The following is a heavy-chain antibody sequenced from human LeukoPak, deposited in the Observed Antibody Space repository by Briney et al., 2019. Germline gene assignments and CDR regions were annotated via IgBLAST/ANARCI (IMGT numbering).Heavy chain of an antibody. CDR1: GFTFSSYA. D-gene: IGHD1-1*01. CDR2: ISGSGGST. CDR3: AKDLGPKPFIRYKHVGFDY. V-gene: IGHV3-23*01. Sequence: PGGSLRLSCAASGFTFSSYAMSWVRQAPGKGLEWVSAISGSGGSTYYADSVKGRFTISRDNSKNTLYLQMDSLRAEDTAVYYCAKDLGPKPFIRYKHVGFDYWGQGTLVTVSS. J-gene: IGHJ4*02.